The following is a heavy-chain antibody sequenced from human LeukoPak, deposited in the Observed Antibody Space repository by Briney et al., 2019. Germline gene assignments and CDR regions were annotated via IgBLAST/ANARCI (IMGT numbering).Heavy chain of an antibody. D-gene: IGHD3-3*01. CDR1: GGSISSYY. CDR3: ASLPLWNGYYFLDY. V-gene: IGHV4-59*08. J-gene: IGHJ4*02. CDR2: IYYSGST. Sequence: SETLSLTCTVSGGSISSYYWSWIRQPPGKGLEWIGYIYYSGSTNYNPSLKSRVTISVDTSKNQFSLKLSSVTAADTAVYYCASLPLWNGYYFLDYWGQGTLVTVSS.